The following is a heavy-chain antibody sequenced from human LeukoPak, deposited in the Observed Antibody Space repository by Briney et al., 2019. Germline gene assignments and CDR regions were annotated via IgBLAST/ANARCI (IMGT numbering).Heavy chain of an antibody. CDR2: IGTAGDP. CDR3: ARGASREGRYYYYGMDV. Sequence: GGSLRLSCAASGFTFSSYDMHWVRQATGKGLECVSAIGTAGDPYYPGSVKGRFTISRENAKNSLYLQMNSLRAGDTAVYYCARGASREGRYYYYGMDVWGKGTTVTVSS. J-gene: IGHJ6*04. D-gene: IGHD1-26*01. CDR1: GFTFSSYD. V-gene: IGHV3-13*05.